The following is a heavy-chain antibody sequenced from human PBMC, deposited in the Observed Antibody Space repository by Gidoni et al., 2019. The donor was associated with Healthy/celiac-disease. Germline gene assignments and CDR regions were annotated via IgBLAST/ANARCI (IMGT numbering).Heavy chain of an antibody. CDR2: INHSGST. Sequence: QVQLQQWGAGLLKHSETLSLPCAVYGGSFSGYYWSWIRQPPGKGLEWIGEINHSGSTNYNPSLKRRVTISVDTSKNQFSLKLSSVTAADTAVYYCAVQIAEAGLFDYWGQGTLVTVSS. CDR1: GGSFSGYY. CDR3: AVQIAEAGLFDY. V-gene: IGHV4-34*01. J-gene: IGHJ4*02. D-gene: IGHD6-13*01.